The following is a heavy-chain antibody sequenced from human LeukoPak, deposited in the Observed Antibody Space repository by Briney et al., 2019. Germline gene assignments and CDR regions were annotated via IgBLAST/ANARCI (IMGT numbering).Heavy chain of an antibody. CDR2: IYSSGST. CDR3: ARGWWSELAYTFDY. V-gene: IGHV4-4*07. CDR1: GDSIRSYY. D-gene: IGHD2-15*01. J-gene: IGHJ4*02. Sequence: SETLSLTCTVSGDSIRSYYWSWIRQVAGKGLEWIGRIYSSGSTNYNPSLKSRVIMSVDTSKNQFSLNMNSVTAADTAVYFCARGWWSELAYTFDYWGQGTLVTVSS.